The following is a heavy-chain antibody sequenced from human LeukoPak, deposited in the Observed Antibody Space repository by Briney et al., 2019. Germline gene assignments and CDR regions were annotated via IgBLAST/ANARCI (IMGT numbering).Heavy chain of an antibody. CDR2: ISSNGGST. V-gene: IGHV3-64D*09. CDR3: VKGYCSSISCFGDY. D-gene: IGHD2-2*01. CDR1: GVTFSSYA. Sequence: PGRSLRLSCAASGVTFSSYAMHWVRQAPGKGLEYVSAISSNGGSTYYADSVKGRFTISRDNSKNTLYLQMSSLRAEDTAVYYCVKGYCSSISCFGDYWGQGTLVTFSS. J-gene: IGHJ4*02.